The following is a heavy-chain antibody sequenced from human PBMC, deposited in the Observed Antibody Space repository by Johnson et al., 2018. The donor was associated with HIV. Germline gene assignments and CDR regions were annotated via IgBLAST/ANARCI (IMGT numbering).Heavy chain of an antibody. CDR1: GFTFSSYA. J-gene: IGHJ3*02. CDR2: IPYDGYNK. Sequence: QVQLVESGGGVVQPGRSLRLSCAASGFTFSSYAMHWVRQAPGKGLEWVAVIPYDGYNKYYADSVRGRFTISRDNSKNTLYLQMNRLRAEDTAVYYCAREGAWELRPGAFDIWDQGTMVTVSS. D-gene: IGHD1-7*01. CDR3: AREGAWELRPGAFDI. V-gene: IGHV3-30-3*01.